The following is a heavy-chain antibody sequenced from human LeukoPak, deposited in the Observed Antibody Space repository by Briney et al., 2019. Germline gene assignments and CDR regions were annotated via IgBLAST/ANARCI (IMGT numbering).Heavy chain of an antibody. V-gene: IGHV4-39*01. CDR2: IYHSGSI. J-gene: IGHJ3*01. CDR1: GDSLGSGMYY. Sequence: SETLSLTCTVSGDSLGSGMYYWGWIRQAPGKGLTWIGSIYHSGSIFYNASFESRVAMSVDPSNNQFSLRLTSVTAADTAVYYCAGGLIQPGAFDFWGQGTMVTVSS. D-gene: IGHD5-18*01. CDR3: AGGLIQPGAFDF.